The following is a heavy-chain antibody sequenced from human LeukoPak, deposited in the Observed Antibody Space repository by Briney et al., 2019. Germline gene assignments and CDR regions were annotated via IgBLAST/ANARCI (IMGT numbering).Heavy chain of an antibody. Sequence: SGGSLRLSCAASGFTFSSYSMNWVRQAPGKGLEWVSSISTSSSYIYYADSVKGRFTISRDNAKNSLYLQVNSLRAEDTAVYYCARADTTDKDVWGQGTTVTVSS. CDR2: ISTSSSYI. CDR3: ARADTTDKDV. D-gene: IGHD1-14*01. CDR1: GFTFSSYS. J-gene: IGHJ6*02. V-gene: IGHV3-21*01.